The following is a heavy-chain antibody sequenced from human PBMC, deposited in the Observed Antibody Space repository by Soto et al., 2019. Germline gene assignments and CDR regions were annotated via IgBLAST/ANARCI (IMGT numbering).Heavy chain of an antibody. CDR2: LNTYGNT. CDR3: GRESGETWDYEAS. J-gene: IGHJ5*02. CDR1: SDSISGLY. D-gene: IGHD1-7*01. V-gene: IGHV4-4*07. Sequence: SETLSLTCTVSSDSISGLYWAWIRQPAGKGLEWIGRLNTYGNTHYNPSLKSRVTVSVDTSRNQFFLTLRSVTAADSAVYHCGRESGETWDYEASWGQGTPVTVSS.